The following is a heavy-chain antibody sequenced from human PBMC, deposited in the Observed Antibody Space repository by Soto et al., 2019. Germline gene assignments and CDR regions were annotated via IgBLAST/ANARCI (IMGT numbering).Heavy chain of an antibody. CDR2: INPSVGST. J-gene: IGHJ4*02. CDR1: TYTYNTHY. Sequence: ASVNVSCKSSTYTYNTHYIHWVRQAPGQGLEWVGVINPSVGSTNYEQKFQGRVPMTRETSTTTFYMEVTSLTSEDTAVYYCVGRSESGVDQWGQGTLVTVSS. D-gene: IGHD6-25*01. CDR3: VGRSESGVDQ. V-gene: IGHV1-46*02.